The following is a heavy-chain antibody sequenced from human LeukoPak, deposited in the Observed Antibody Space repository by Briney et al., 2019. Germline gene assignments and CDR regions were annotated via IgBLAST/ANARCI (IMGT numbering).Heavy chain of an antibody. CDR1: GFTFSSYA. CDR2: ISGSGGST. CDR3: AKDREIAVAGYRWVAYFDY. D-gene: IGHD6-19*01. J-gene: IGHJ4*02. V-gene: IGHV3-23*01. Sequence: PGGSLRLSCAASGFTFSSYAMSWVRQAPGKGLEWVSAISGSGGSTYYADSVKGRFTISRDNSKNTLYLQMNSLRAEDTAVYYCAKDREIAVAGYRWVAYFDYWGQGTLVTVSS.